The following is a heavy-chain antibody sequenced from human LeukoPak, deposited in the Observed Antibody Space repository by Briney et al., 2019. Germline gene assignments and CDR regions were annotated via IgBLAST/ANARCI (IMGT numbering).Heavy chain of an antibody. D-gene: IGHD2-2*01. V-gene: IGHV3-21*06. Sequence: GGSLRLSCAASGLTFSTYSMNWVRQAPGQRLQWVSSISSSSKYIYYADSVKGRFTISRDNAKNSLYLQMNSLRPEDSAVYYCVPRYCSSTSCEDYWGQGTLVTVSS. CDR1: GLTFSTYS. J-gene: IGHJ4*02. CDR3: VPRYCSSTSCEDY. CDR2: ISSSSKYI.